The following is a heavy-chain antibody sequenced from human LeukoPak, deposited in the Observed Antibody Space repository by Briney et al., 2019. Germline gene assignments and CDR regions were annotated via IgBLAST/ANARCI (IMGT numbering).Heavy chain of an antibody. CDR3: ARLDYYHFDY. V-gene: IGHV4-59*01. CDR1: DGSISRYY. Sequence: PSETLSLTCTVSDGSISRYYWSWIRQPPGKGLEWIGYISYSGSTKYNPSLMSRVTISVDTSKNQFSLKLSSATAADTAVYYCARLDYYHFDYWGQGTVVTVSS. CDR2: ISYSGST. J-gene: IGHJ4*02. D-gene: IGHD3-22*01.